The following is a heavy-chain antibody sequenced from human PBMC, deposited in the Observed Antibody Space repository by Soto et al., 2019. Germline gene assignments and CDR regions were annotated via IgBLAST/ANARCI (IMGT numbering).Heavy chain of an antibody. CDR2: VYSTGST. V-gene: IGHV4-4*07. CDR1: GGAITAYY. CDR3: ARDEYYDSNNWFDH. D-gene: IGHD3-22*01. J-gene: IGHJ5*02. Sequence: PSETLSLTCTVSGGAITAYYLSWIRQPVGEGLQWIGRVYSTGSTNYNPSLRSRVTMSVDTSQNHFFLRLSSVTAADTAVYYCARDEYYDSNNWFDHWGQGILVTVSS.